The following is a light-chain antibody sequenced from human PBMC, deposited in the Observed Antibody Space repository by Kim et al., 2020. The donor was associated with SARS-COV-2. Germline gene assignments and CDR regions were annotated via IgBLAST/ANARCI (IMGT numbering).Light chain of an antibody. V-gene: IGLV2-23*02. J-gene: IGLJ1*01. CDR1: SSDVGSYNL. CDR2: EVS. Sequence: QSALTQPASVSGSPGQSITISCTGTSSDVGSYNLVSWYQQHPGKAPKLMIYEVSKRPSGVSNRFSGSKSGNTVSLTISGLKAEDEADYYCCSYAGSSPFVFGTGTKVTVL. CDR3: CSYAGSSPFV.